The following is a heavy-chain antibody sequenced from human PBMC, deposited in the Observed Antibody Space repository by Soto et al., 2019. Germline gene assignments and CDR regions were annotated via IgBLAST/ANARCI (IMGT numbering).Heavy chain of an antibody. Sequence: SVEVSCKASGGTFSSCRINWVRQAPGQGLEWVGGVVPIYRTADYAQKFQGRVTITADESARTAYMELRSLKSQDTAVYYCARDSGAKLSSSWGQGTLVTVSS. CDR2: VVPIYRTA. CDR1: GGTFSSCR. V-gene: IGHV1-69*13. CDR3: ARDSGAKLSSS. D-gene: IGHD6-13*01. J-gene: IGHJ4*02.